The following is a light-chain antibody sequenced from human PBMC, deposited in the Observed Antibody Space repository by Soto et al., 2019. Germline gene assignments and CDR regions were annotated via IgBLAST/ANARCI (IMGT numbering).Light chain of an antibody. CDR3: QQRSNWPLSFT. J-gene: IGKJ3*01. V-gene: IGKV3-11*01. Sequence: EIVLTQSPATLSVSPGERATLSCRASQSVSSNLAWYQQKPGQAPRLLIHGASTRATGIPARFSGSGSGTDFTLTISSLEPEDFAVYYCQQRSNWPLSFTFGPGTKVDIK. CDR2: GAS. CDR1: QSVSSN.